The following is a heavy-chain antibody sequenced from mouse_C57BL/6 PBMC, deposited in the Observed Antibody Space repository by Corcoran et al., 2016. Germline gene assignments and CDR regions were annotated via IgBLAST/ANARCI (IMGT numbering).Heavy chain of an antibody. CDR2: IYPNNGGN. D-gene: IGHD1-1*01. CDR3: ARYSYGSSSFAY. V-gene: IGHV1-34*01. Sequence: EVQLQQSGPVLVKPGASVKMSCKASGYTFTDYYMNWVKQSHGKSLEWIGYIYPNNGGNGYNQKFKGKATLTVDKSSSTAYMELRSLTSEDSAVYYCARYSYGSSSFAYWGQGTLVTVSA. CDR1: GYTFTDYY. J-gene: IGHJ3*01.